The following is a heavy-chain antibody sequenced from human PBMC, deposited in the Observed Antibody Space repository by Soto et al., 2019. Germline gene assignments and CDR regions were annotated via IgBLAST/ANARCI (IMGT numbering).Heavy chain of an antibody. D-gene: IGHD3-16*01. V-gene: IGHV3-7*05. CDR2: IKEDGSKK. CDR3: ARAFY. J-gene: IGHJ4*02. Sequence: EVQLVESGGGLVQPGGSLRLSCAASGFTFSSNWMSWVRKAQGKGLEWVASIKEDGSKKYFVDSVKGRFTISRDNAKNPRFLQMNSLRAADTAVYFCARAFYWGQGILVTVSS. CDR1: GFTFSSNW.